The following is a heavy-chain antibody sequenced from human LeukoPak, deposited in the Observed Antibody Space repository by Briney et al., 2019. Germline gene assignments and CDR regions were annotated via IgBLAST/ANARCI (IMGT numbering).Heavy chain of an antibody. D-gene: IGHD3-22*01. CDR1: GGSFSGYY. V-gene: IGHV4-34*01. CDR2: INHSGST. CDR3: AREPPGDIYESSGSPETFDY. Sequence: SETLSLTCAVYGGSFSGYYWSWIRQPPGKGLEWIGEINHSGSTNYNPSLKSRVTISVDTSKNQFSLKLSSVTAADTAVYYCAREPPGDIYESSGSPETFDYWGQGTLVTVSS. J-gene: IGHJ4*02.